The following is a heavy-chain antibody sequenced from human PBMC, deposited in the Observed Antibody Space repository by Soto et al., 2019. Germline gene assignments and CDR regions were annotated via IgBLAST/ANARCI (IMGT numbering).Heavy chain of an antibody. CDR2: IYYSGST. J-gene: IGHJ6*02. D-gene: IGHD2-2*01. V-gene: IGHV4-30-4*02. Sequence: SDTLSLTCTVSGGSISSGDYYWSWIRQPPGKGLEWIGYIYYSGSTYYNPSLKSRVTISVDTSKNQFSLKLSSVTAADTAVYYCARGLDCSSTSCYDYSYYGMDVWGQGTTVTVSS. CDR1: GGSISSGDYY. CDR3: ARGLDCSSTSCYDYSYYGMDV.